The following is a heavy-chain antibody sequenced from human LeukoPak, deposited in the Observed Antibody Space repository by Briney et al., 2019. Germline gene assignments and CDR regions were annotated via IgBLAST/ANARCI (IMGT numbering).Heavy chain of an antibody. V-gene: IGHV3-23*01. CDR2: ISGSGGST. CDR3: ARGDSSGWYFDY. Sequence: GGSLRLSCAASGFTFSSYAMSWVRQAPGKGLEWVSAISGSGGSTYYADSVKGRFTISRDNSKNTLYLQMNSLRAEDTAVYYCARGDSSGWYFDYWGQGTLVTVSS. J-gene: IGHJ4*02. CDR1: GFTFSSYA. D-gene: IGHD6-19*01.